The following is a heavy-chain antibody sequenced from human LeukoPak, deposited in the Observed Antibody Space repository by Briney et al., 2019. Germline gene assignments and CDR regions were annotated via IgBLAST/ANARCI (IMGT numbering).Heavy chain of an antibody. V-gene: IGHV3-30*02. J-gene: IGHJ4*02. Sequence: PGGSLRLSCAASGFGFSSYGMHWVRQAPGKGLEWVAYIRYDGNNKNYADSVKGRFTISRDNSKNTLYLQMNSLRAEDTAVYYCAKKSGNYDYFDYWGQGALVTVSS. CDR2: IRYDGNNK. CDR3: AKKSGNYDYFDY. CDR1: GFGFSSYG. D-gene: IGHD1-26*01.